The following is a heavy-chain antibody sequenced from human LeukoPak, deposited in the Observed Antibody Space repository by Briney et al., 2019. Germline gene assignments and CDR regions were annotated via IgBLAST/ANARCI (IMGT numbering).Heavy chain of an antibody. D-gene: IGHD6-19*01. CDR2: ISWNSGSI. CDR1: GFTFDDYA. Sequence: PGGSLRLSCAASGFTFDDYAMHWVRQAPGKGLEWVSGISWNSGSIGYADSVKGRFTISRDNAKNSLYLQMNSLRAEDTALYYCAKSLGGWYRPLDYWGQGTLVTVSS. CDR3: AKSLGGWYRPLDY. J-gene: IGHJ4*02. V-gene: IGHV3-9*01.